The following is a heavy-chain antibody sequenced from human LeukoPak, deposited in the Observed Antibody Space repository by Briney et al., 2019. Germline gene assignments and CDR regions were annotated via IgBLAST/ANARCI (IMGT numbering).Heavy chain of an antibody. Sequence: GGSLRLSCAASGFTFSSYRMNWVRQAPGKGLEWVSYISSSSSYTNYADSVKGRFTISRDNAKNSLYLQMNSLRAEDTAVYYCARAPHYSNYGPYYYGMDVWGQGTTVTVSS. V-gene: IGHV3-21*05. J-gene: IGHJ6*02. CDR2: ISSSSSYT. CDR1: GFTFSSYR. D-gene: IGHD4-11*01. CDR3: ARAPHYSNYGPYYYGMDV.